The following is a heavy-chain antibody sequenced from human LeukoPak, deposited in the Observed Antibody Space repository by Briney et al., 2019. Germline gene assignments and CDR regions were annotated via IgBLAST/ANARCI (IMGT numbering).Heavy chain of an antibody. D-gene: IGHD3-10*01. V-gene: IGHV1-18*04. CDR1: GYTFTSYG. Sequence: ASVKVSCKASGYTFTSYGISWVRQAPGQGLEWMGWISAYNGNTNYAQKLQGRVTMTTDTSTSTAYMELRSLRSDDTAVYYCARDTYYYGSGSYYSTFDYWGQGTLVTVSS. CDR3: ARDTYYYGSGSYYSTFDY. CDR2: ISAYNGNT. J-gene: IGHJ4*02.